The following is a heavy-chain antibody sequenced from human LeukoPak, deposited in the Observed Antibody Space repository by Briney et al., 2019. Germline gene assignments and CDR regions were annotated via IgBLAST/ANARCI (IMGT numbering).Heavy chain of an antibody. CDR3: ARVAILYYYYMDV. Sequence: SETLSLTCAVYGGSFSGYYWSWIRQPPGKGLEWIGEINHSGSTNYNPFLKSRVTISVDTSKNQFSLKLSSVTAADTAVYYCARVAILYYYYMDVWGKGTTVTVSS. CDR1: GGSFSGYY. J-gene: IGHJ6*03. V-gene: IGHV4-34*01. CDR2: INHSGST.